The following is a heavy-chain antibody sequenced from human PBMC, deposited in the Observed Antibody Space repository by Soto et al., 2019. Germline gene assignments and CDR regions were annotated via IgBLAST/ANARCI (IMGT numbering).Heavy chain of an antibody. V-gene: IGHV3-9*01. CDR1: GFTFDDYA. Sequence: EVQLVESGGGLVQPGRSLRLSCAASGFTFDDYAMHWVRQAPGMGLEWVSSISWNSDTIVYADSVKGRFTISRDNAKNSLYLLMNSLTAEDTALYYCAKESLGFTDYWGQGTLVTVSS. D-gene: IGHD6-13*01. J-gene: IGHJ4*02. CDR2: ISWNSDTI. CDR3: AKESLGFTDY.